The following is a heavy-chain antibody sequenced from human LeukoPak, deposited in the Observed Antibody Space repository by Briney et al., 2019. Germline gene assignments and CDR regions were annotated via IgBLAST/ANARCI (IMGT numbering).Heavy chain of an antibody. V-gene: IGHV1-8*03. CDR3: ARIAMVRGVIITSGAFDI. CDR1: GYTFTSYD. CDR2: MNPNSGNT. Sequence: ASVKVSCKASGYTFTSYDINWVRQATGQGLEWMGWMNPNSGNTGYAQKFQGRVTITRNTSISTAYMELSSLRSEDTAVYYCARIAMVRGVIITSGAFDIWGQGTMVTVSS. J-gene: IGHJ3*02. D-gene: IGHD3-10*01.